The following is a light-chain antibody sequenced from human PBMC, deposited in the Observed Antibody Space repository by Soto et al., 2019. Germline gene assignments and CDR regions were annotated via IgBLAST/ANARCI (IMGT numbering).Light chain of an antibody. Sequence: ILMTQSPATLSVAPGVRATLSCRASEDVSSKLAWYQQKPGLPPRLVIYDASTRATGIPGRFSGSGSGKDFTRTISGLQSEYFAIYYCLQYDTWPPGTFGQGTKVES. CDR3: LQYDTWPPGT. J-gene: IGKJ1*01. CDR1: EDVSSK. V-gene: IGKV3-15*01. CDR2: DAS.